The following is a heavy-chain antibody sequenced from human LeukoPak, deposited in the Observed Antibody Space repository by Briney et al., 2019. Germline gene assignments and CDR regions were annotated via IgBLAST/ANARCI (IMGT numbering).Heavy chain of an antibody. CDR2: IIPIFGTA. Sequence: ASVKVSCKASGGTFRSYAISWVRQAPGKGLEWMGGIIPIFGTANYAQKFQGRVTMTRDTSISTAYMELSRLRSDDTAVYYCARGSPGYSSYNWFDPWGQGTLVTVSS. CDR3: ARGSPGYSSYNWFDP. V-gene: IGHV1-69*05. J-gene: IGHJ5*02. D-gene: IGHD6-13*01. CDR1: GGTFRSYA.